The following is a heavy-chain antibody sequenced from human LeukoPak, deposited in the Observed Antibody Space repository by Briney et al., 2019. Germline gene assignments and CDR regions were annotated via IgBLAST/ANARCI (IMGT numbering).Heavy chain of an antibody. D-gene: IGHD4-17*01. Sequence: ASVKVSCKASGYTFTGHYMHWVRQVPGQGLEWMGWINPNSGGTNYAQKFQGRVTMTRDTSISTAYMELSRLRSDDTAVYYCARVGGNDYGWSHYMDVWGKGTTVTISS. CDR3: ARVGGNDYGWSHYMDV. V-gene: IGHV1-2*02. CDR1: GYTFTGHY. CDR2: INPNSGGT. J-gene: IGHJ6*03.